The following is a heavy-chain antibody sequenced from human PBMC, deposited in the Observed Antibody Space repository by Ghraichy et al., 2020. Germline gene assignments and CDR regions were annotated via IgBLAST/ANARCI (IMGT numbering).Heavy chain of an antibody. CDR3: ARAPGYCSSTSCYLPDYTVQDWYFDL. V-gene: IGHV4-59*01. CDR2: IYYSGST. D-gene: IGHD2-2*01. Sequence: SETLSLTCTVSGGSISSYYWSWIRQPPGKGLEWIGYIYYSGSTNYNPSLKSRVTISVDTSKNQFSLKLSSVTAADTAVYYCARAPGYCSSTSCYLPDYTVQDWYFDLWGRGSLVTVSS. J-gene: IGHJ2*01. CDR1: GGSISSYY.